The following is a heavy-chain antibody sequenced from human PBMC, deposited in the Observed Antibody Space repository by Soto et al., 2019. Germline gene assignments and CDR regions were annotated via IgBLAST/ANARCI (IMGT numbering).Heavy chain of an antibody. CDR2: INWNDDE. CDR3: AHRHDLGGFDI. Sequence: QITLKDSGPTLVKPTQTLTLTCTFSGFSLNTRAVGVGWIRQAPGKALEWLALINWNDDERYSPSLKDRLTITKDTSKNHVVLTMTNIGPVDTATYYCAHRHDLGGFDIWGQGTAVTVSS. V-gene: IGHV2-5*01. D-gene: IGHD2-15*01. CDR1: GFSLNTRAVG. J-gene: IGHJ3*02.